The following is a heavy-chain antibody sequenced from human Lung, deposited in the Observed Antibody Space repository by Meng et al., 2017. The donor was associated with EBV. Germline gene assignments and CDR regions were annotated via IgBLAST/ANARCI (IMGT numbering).Heavy chain of an antibody. V-gene: IGHV4-31*01. CDR1: GGSISSGGHY. CDR2: IYYSGST. D-gene: IGHD5-18*01. Sequence: VQLQESGPGLVKPSQTLFLTCTVSGGSISSGGHYWSWIRQHPGKSLEWIGYIYYSGSTYYNPSLKSLVSISVDTSNNQFSLKLSSVTAADTAVYYCARAVDTGYFDYWGQGTLVTVSS. J-gene: IGHJ4*02. CDR3: ARAVDTGYFDY.